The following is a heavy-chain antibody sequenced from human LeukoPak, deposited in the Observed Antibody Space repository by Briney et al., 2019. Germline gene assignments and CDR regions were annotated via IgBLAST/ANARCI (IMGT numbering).Heavy chain of an antibody. J-gene: IGHJ4*02. CDR2: INHSGST. V-gene: IGHV4-34*01. Sequence: SETLSLTCAVYGGSFSGYYWSWIRQPPGKGLEWIGEINHSGSTNYNPSLKSRVTISVDTSKNQFSLKLSSVTAADTAVYCCARMWEAFDYWGQGTLVTVSS. CDR3: ARMWEAFDY. D-gene: IGHD1-26*01. CDR1: GGSFSGYY.